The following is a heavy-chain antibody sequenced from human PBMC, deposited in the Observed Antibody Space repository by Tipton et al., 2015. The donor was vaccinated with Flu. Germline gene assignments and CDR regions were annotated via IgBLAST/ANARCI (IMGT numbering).Heavy chain of an antibody. J-gene: IGHJ4*02. CDR2: INHSGST. V-gene: IGHV4-34*01. CDR3: AAWGSYRYRSFDY. D-gene: IGHD3-16*02. CDR1: GGSFGGYY. Sequence: LRLSCAVYGGSFGGYYWSWIRQPPGKGLEWIGEINHSGSTNDNPSLKSRVTISVDTSKNQFSLKLSSVTAADTAVYYCAAWGSYRYRSFDYWDQGNLVTGSS.